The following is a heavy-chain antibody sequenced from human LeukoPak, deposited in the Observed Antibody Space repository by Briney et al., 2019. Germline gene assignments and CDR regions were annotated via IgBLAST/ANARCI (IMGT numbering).Heavy chain of an antibody. CDR1: GFTFSNAW. Sequence: GGSLRLSCAASGFTFSNAWMNWVRQAPGKGLEWVGRIKSNTDGGTTDYAAPVKGRFTISRDDSKNTLYLQMNSLKTEDTAVYYCTSFDYWGQGTLVTVSS. V-gene: IGHV3-15*07. J-gene: IGHJ4*02. CDR2: IKSNTDGGTT. CDR3: TSFDY.